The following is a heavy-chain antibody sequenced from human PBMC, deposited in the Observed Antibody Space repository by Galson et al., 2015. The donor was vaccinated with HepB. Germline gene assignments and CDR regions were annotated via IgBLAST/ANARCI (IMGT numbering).Heavy chain of an antibody. V-gene: IGHV1-46*04. CDR2: INPSGGST. J-gene: IGHJ4*02. CDR1: GYTFTSYY. D-gene: IGHD4-17*01. CDR3: ARGGYGDSGRVYFDY. Sequence: SVKVSCKASGYTFTSYYMHWVRQAPGQGLEWMGIINPSGGSTSYAQKLQGRVTMTRDTSTSTVYMELSSLRSEDTAVYYCARGGYGDSGRVYFDYWGQGTLVTVSS.